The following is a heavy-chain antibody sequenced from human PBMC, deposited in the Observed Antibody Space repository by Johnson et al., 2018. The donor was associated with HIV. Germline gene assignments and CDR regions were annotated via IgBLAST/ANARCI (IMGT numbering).Heavy chain of an antibody. V-gene: IGHV3-9*01. CDR3: AKGVYGDYVRSAFDI. Sequence: VQLVESGGGLVQPGGSLRLSCAASGFTFSSYAMSWVRQAPGKGLEWVSGISWNSGSIGYADSVKGRFTISRDNAKNSLYLQMNSLGVEDTALYYCAKGVYGDYVRSAFDIWGQGTMVTVSS. D-gene: IGHD4-17*01. CDR2: ISWNSGSI. CDR1: GFTFSSYA. J-gene: IGHJ3*02.